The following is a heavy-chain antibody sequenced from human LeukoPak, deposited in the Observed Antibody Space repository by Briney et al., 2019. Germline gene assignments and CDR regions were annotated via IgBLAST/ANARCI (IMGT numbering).Heavy chain of an antibody. J-gene: IGHJ4*02. V-gene: IGHV3-7*01. CDR2: IKGDGNQK. D-gene: IGHD2-8*01. CDR3: MTNCGGDC. CDR1: GFTFSNSW. Sequence: GGSLRLSCAASGFTFSNSWMNWVRQAPGKGLEWLANIKGDGNQKNYMDSVKGRFVISRDNAKNLLYLHMNSLKAEDTAVYYCMTNCGGDCWGQGTLVTVSS.